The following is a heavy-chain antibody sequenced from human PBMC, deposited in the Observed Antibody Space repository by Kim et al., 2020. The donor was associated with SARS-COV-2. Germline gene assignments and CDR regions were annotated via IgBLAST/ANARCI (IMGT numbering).Heavy chain of an antibody. D-gene: IGHD3-10*01. J-gene: IGHJ4*02. Sequence: GGSLRLSCAASGFTVSTNYMSWVRQAPGKGLEWVSVIYSGGSTYYADSVKGRFTISRDNSKNSLYLQMNSLTAEDTAVYYCASVPRERDRFDYWGQGTLVTVSS. CDR2: IYSGGST. V-gene: IGHV3-53*01. CDR1: GFTVSTNY. CDR3: ASVPRERDRFDY.